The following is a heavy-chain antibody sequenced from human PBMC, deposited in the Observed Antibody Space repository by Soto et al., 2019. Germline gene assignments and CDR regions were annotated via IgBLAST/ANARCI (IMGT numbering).Heavy chain of an antibody. V-gene: IGHV1-2*02. D-gene: IGHD3-10*01. CDR2: LKPDNGGT. J-gene: IGHJ6*02. CDR3: ARDLCPLGSGSPCPTFGMDL. Sequence: QVQLVQSGAEVKPPGASVKVSCKASGYTFTGHYMHWVRQVSGRRLEFLGWLKPDNGGTYYAPKFQGRVTFTRDTSNTTAYMEMSGLRSDVTAVDFCARDLCPLGSGSPCPTFGMDLWGQGTTVAVSS. CDR1: GYTFTGHY.